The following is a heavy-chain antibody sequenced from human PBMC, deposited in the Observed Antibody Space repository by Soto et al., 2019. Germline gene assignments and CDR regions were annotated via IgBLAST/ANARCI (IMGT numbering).Heavy chain of an antibody. D-gene: IGHD6-19*01. V-gene: IGHV3-30-3*01. Sequence: PGGSLRLSCAASGFTFSSYAMHWVRQAPGKGLEWVAVISYDGGNKYYADSVKGRFTISRDNSKNTLYLQMNSLRAEDTAVYYCAREQWLVQDFDYWGQGTLVTVS. J-gene: IGHJ4*02. CDR3: AREQWLVQDFDY. CDR2: ISYDGGNK. CDR1: GFTFSSYA.